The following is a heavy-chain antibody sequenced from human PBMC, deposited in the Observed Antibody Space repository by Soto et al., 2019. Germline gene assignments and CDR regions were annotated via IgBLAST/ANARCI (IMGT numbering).Heavy chain of an antibody. V-gene: IGHV3-74*01. CDR1: GFTFSLHW. Sequence: GGSLRLSCAASGFTFSLHWMHWVRQAPGEGLVWVSCINRDGSSTSYADSVKGRFTVSRDNTKNTLYLQMNTLRAEDTAVYYCARAANTLDYWGQGALVTVSS. CDR2: INRDGSST. CDR3: ARAANTLDY. D-gene: IGHD3-16*01. J-gene: IGHJ4*02.